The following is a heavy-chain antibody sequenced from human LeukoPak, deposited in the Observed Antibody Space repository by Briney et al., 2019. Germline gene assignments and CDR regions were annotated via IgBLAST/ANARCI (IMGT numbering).Heavy chain of an antibody. CDR2: ISSNGATT. J-gene: IGHJ4*02. D-gene: IGHD6-6*01. Sequence: GGSLRLACSASGFTFNRFYLHWVRQAPGKGLEFVSHISSNGATTYYADSVKGRFTISRDKSKNTLYLQMSSLRADDTAVYYCVKDRSIAAPNNDFFDSWGQGALVTVSS. CDR1: GFTFNRFY. CDR3: VKDRSIAAPNNDFFDS. V-gene: IGHV3-64D*06.